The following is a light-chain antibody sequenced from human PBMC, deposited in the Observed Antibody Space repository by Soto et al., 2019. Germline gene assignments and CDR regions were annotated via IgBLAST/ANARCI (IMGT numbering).Light chain of an antibody. CDR2: DAS. Sequence: DIPMTQSPSTLSASVGDRVTITCRASQSISSWLAWYQQKPGKAPKLLIYDASSLESGVPSRFSGSGSGTECTLTISSLQPDDFETYYCQQYNSYSWTFGQGTKVEIK. V-gene: IGKV1-5*01. CDR3: QQYNSYSWT. CDR1: QSISSW. J-gene: IGKJ1*01.